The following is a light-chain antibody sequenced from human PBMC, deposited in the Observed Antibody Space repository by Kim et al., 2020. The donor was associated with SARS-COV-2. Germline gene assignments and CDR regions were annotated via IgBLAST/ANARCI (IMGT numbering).Light chain of an antibody. Sequence: SSELTQDPAVSVALGQTVTITCQGDSLRTYYATWYQQRPGQAPLVVIYGKNKRPSGIPDRFSGTSSGNTASLTVTGAQAVDEADSYCHSRINSGAHVLFG. CDR1: SLRTYY. CDR2: GKN. J-gene: IGLJ1*01. V-gene: IGLV3-19*01. CDR3: HSRINSGAHVL.